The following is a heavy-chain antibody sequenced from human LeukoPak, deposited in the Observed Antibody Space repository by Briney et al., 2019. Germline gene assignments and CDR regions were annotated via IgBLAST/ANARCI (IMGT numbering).Heavy chain of an antibody. CDR1: EFTFSNYW. D-gene: IGHD1-26*01. CDR3: AKDQSRVGASDPFDS. J-gene: IGHJ5*01. CDR2: ISGSGAST. V-gene: IGHV3-23*01. Sequence: GGSLRLSCAASEFTFSNYWMSWVRQAPGKGLEWVSSISGSGASTYYADSVRGRFTISRDNSKNTVYLQMNGLSVEDTALYYCAKDQSRVGASDPFDSWGQGTQVTVSS.